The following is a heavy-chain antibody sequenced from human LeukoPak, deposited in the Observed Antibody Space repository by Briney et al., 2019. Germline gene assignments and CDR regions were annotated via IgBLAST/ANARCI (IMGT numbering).Heavy chain of an antibody. D-gene: IGHD3-10*01. CDR2: IKQDGSEK. CDR1: GFTFSSYW. V-gene: IGHV3-7*01. J-gene: IGHJ5*02. Sequence: PGGSPRLSCAASGFTFSSYWMSWVRQAPGKGLEWVANIKQDGSEKYYVDSVKGRFTISRDNAKNSLYLQMNSLRAEDTAVYYCARDPERTYYYGSGSSSSHNWFDPWGQGTLVTVSS. CDR3: ARDPERTYYYGSGSSSSHNWFDP.